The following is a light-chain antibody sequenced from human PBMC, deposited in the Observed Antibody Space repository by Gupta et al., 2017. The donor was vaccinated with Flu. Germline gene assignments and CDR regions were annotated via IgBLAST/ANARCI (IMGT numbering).Light chain of an antibody. J-gene: IGLJ2*01. CDR1: SSDVVAYNY. CDR2: EVS. Sequence: TSSDVVAYNYVAWYQLHPGKAPKLIISEVSKRPSGVSYRFSGSKSGNTASLTISGLQPEDEADYYCSSYTSSITLIFGGGTKLTVL. V-gene: IGLV2-14*01. CDR3: SSYTSSITLI.